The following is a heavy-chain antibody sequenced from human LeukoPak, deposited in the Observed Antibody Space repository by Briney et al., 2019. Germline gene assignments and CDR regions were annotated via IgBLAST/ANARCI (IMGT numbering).Heavy chain of an antibody. CDR1: GYTFTSYG. CDR2: ISAYNGNT. Sequence: GASVKVSCKASGYTFTSYGISWVRQAPGQGLEWMGWISAYNGNTNYAQKLQGRVTMTTDTSTSTAYMELRSLRSDDTAVYYCARVGDDIVLMVYYFDYWGQGTLVTVSS. V-gene: IGHV1-18*01. CDR3: ARVGDDIVLMVYYFDY. D-gene: IGHD2-8*01. J-gene: IGHJ4*02.